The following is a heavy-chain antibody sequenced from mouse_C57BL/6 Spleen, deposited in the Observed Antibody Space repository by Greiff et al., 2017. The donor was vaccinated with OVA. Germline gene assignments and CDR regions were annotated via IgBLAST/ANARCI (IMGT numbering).Heavy chain of an antibody. Sequence: EVQVVESGGGLVQSGRSLRLSCATSGFTFSDFYMEWVRQAPGKGLEWIAASRNKANDYTTEYSASVKGRFIVSRDTSQSILYLQMNALRAEDTAIYYCARGYAMDYWGQGTSVTVSS. CDR3: ARGYAMDY. V-gene: IGHV7-1*01. CDR2: SRNKANDYTT. CDR1: GFTFSDFY. J-gene: IGHJ4*01.